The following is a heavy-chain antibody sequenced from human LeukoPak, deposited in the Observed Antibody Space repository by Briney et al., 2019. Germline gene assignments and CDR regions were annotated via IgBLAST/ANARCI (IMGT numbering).Heavy chain of an antibody. CDR2: IYTRGST. CDR1: GGSIRSGSYY. V-gene: IGHV4-61*02. Sequence: PSETLSLTCTVSGGSIRSGSYYWNWIRQPAGKGLEWIGRIYTRGSTNYNPSLKSRVIISVDTSKNQFSLELSSVTPEDTAVYYCARDRSYYPSDYYYYYMDVWGKGTTVTVSS. J-gene: IGHJ6*03. D-gene: IGHD1-26*01. CDR3: ARDRSYYPSDYYYYYMDV.